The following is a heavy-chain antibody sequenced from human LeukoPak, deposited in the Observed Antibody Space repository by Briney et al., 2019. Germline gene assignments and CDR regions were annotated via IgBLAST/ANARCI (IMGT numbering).Heavy chain of an antibody. CDR2: INHSGST. V-gene: IGHV4-30-2*01. D-gene: IGHD6-19*01. CDR1: GGSISSGGYY. J-gene: IGHJ6*02. CDR3: ARDSSGWPDYGMDV. Sequence: PSQTLSLTCTVSGGSISSGGYYWSWIRQPPGKGLEWIGEINHSGSTNYNPSLKSRVTISVDTSKNQFSLKLSSVTAADTAVYYCARDSSGWPDYGMDVWGQGTTVTVSS.